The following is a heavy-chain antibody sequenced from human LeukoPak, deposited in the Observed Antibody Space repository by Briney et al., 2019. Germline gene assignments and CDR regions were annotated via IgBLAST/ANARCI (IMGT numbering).Heavy chain of an antibody. CDR1: GFTSSTYG. CDR3: ATDRRYCRSISCSSLDY. CDR2: ISYDGSNK. Sequence: PVRSLRLSCAASGFTSSTYGMHWVRQAPGKGLGWVAVISYDGSNKYYADSVKGRFTISRDNSKNTLYLQMNSLRAEDTAVYFGATDRRYCRSISCSSLDYWGQGTLVTVSS. V-gene: IGHV3-30*03. J-gene: IGHJ4*02. D-gene: IGHD2-2*01.